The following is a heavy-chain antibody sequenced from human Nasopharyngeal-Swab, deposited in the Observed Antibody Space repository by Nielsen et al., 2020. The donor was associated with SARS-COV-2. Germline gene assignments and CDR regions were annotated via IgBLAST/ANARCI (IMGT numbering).Heavy chain of an antibody. V-gene: IGHV4-39*01. D-gene: IGHD6-13*01. CDR2: IYYSGST. Sequence: GSLRLSCTVSGGSISSSSYYWGWIRQPPGKGLEWIGSIYYSGSTYYNPSLKSRVTISVDTSKNQFSLKLSSVTAADTAVYYCARLCSSSWYYFQHWGQGTLVTVSS. CDR3: ARLCSSSWYYFQH. CDR1: GGSISSSSYY. J-gene: IGHJ1*01.